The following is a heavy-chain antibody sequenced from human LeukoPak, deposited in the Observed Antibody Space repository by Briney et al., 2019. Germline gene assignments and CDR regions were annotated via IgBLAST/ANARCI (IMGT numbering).Heavy chain of an antibody. J-gene: IGHJ4*02. CDR2: IWYDGSNK. D-gene: IGHD3-22*01. V-gene: IGHV3-33*06. CDR1: GFTFSSYG. Sequence: GGSLRLSCAASGFTFSSYGMHWVRQAPGKGLEWVAVIWYDGSNKYYADSVKGRFTISRDNSKNTLYLQMNSLRAEDTAVYYCAKRLDSSGYYYAPDYWGQGTLVTVSS. CDR3: AKRLDSSGYYYAPDY.